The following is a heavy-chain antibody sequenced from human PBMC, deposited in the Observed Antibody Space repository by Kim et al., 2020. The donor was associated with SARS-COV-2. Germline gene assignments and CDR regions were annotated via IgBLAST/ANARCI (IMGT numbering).Heavy chain of an antibody. J-gene: IGHJ6*02. CDR3: AKVWSNYYYYYGMDV. V-gene: IGHV3-30*18. Sequence: GGSLRLSCAASGFTFSSYGMHWVRQAQGKGMEWVAVISYDGSNKYYADSVKGRFTISRDNSKNTLYLQMNSLRAEDTAVYYCAKVWSNYYYYYGMDVWG. CDR2: ISYDGSNK. D-gene: IGHD3-3*01. CDR1: GFTFSSYG.